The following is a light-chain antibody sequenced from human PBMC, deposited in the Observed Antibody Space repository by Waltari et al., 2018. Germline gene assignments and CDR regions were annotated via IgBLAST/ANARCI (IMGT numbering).Light chain of an antibody. CDR3: QQRSNWLT. CDR1: QSVSSY. Sequence: IVLTQSPATLSLSPGARATLSCRARQSVSSYLAWYQQKPGQAPRLLSYDSSNRATGIPAMCSGSASGTDFTLTISSLEPEDFAVYYCQQRSNWLTFGGGTKVEIK. CDR2: DSS. V-gene: IGKV3-11*01. J-gene: IGKJ4*01.